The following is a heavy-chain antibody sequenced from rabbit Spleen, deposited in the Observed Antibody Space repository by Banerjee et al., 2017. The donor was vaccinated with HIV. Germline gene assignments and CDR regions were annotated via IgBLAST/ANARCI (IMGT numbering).Heavy chain of an antibody. J-gene: IGHJ4*01. CDR1: GFSFSSSYY. V-gene: IGHV1S40*01. CDR3: ARAGEGGDGYLNL. D-gene: IGHD5-1*01. CDR2: IYVGSGGGT. Sequence: QSLEESGGDLVKPGASLTLTCTASGFSFSSSYYMCWVRQAPGKGPEWIACIYVGSGGGTKYASWAKGRFTISKTSSTTVTLQMASLTVADTATYFCARAGEGGDGYLNLWGQGTLVTVS.